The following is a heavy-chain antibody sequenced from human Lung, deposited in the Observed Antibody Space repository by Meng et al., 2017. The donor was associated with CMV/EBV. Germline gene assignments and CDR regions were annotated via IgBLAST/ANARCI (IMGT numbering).Heavy chain of an antibody. D-gene: IGHD3-22*01. J-gene: IGHJ5*02. CDR3: ARQSPSQYYYDSSGFHSWFDP. CDR1: GGSISSSSYY. V-gene: IGHV4-39*01. CDR2: IYYSGST. Sequence: SETLSLTCTVSGGSISSSSYYWGWIRQPPGKGLEWFGSIYYSGSTYYNPSLKSRVTISVDTSKNQFSLKLSSVTAADTAVYYCARQSPSQYYYDSSGFHSWFDPWGRGTLVTVSS.